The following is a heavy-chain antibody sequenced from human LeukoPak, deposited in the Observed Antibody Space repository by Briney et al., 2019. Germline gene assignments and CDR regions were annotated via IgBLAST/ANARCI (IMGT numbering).Heavy chain of an antibody. CDR3: ARGYGSGSYPFDY. J-gene: IGHJ4*02. CDR2: IYYSGST. Sequence: SETLSLTCTVSGGSISSYYWSWIRQPPGKGLEWIGYIYYSGSTNYNPSLKSRVTISVDTSKNQFSLKLSSVTAADTAVYYCARGYGSGSYPFDYWGQGTPVTVSS. V-gene: IGHV4-59*01. CDR1: GGSISSYY. D-gene: IGHD3-10*01.